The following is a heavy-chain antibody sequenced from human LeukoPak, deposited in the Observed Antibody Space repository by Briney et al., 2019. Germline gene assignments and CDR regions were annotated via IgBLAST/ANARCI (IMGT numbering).Heavy chain of an antibody. CDR2: IIPIFGTA. V-gene: IGHV1-69*13. D-gene: IGHD3-10*01. Sequence: SVKVSCKASGGTFSSYAISWVRQAPGQGLEWRGGIIPIFGTANYAQKFQGRVMITADDSTSTAYMELSSLRSEDTAVYYCARCIFYYGSGSYYYYYGMDVWGQGTTVTVSS. J-gene: IGHJ6*02. CDR3: ARCIFYYGSGSYYYYYGMDV. CDR1: GGTFSSYA.